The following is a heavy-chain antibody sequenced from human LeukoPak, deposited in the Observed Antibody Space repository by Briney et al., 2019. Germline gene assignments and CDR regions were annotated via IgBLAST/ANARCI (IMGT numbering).Heavy chain of an antibody. J-gene: IGHJ4*02. CDR1: GFTFSSYW. Sequence: GGSLRLSCAASGFTFSSYWMHWVRQAPGKGLVWVSRINSDGGSTSYAGSVKGRFTISRDNAKNTLSLQMNSLRAEDTAVYYCARSLQYGADYNYYFDFWGQGTLVTVSS. V-gene: IGHV3-74*01. CDR2: INSDGGST. D-gene: IGHD4/OR15-4a*01. CDR3: ARSLQYGADYNYYFDF.